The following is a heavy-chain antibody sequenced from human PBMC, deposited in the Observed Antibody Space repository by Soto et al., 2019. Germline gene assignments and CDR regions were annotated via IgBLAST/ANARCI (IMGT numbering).Heavy chain of an antibody. CDR1: GYSISSSNW. CDR2: INHSGST. CDR3: ARFPRYCSSTSCYAGYYYGMDV. V-gene: IGHV4-28*01. Sequence: SETLSLTCAVSGYSISSSNWWGWIRQPPGKGLEWFGEINHSGSTNYNPSLKSRVTISVDTSKNQFSLKLSSVTAADTAVYYCARFPRYCSSTSCYAGYYYGMDVWGQGTTVTVSS. D-gene: IGHD2-2*01. J-gene: IGHJ6*02.